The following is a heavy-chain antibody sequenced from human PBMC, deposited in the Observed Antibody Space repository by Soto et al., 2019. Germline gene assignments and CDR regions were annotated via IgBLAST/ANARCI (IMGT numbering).Heavy chain of an antibody. V-gene: IGHV3-7*03. CDR3: AREPSGYSYGYPYFDY. J-gene: IGHJ4*02. CDR2: IKQDGSEK. CDR1: GFTFSSYW. Sequence: ESGGGLVQPGGSLRLSCAASGFTFSSYWMSWVRQAPGKGLEWVANIKQDGSEKYYVDSVKGRFTISRDNAKNSLYLQMNSLRAEDTAVYYCAREPSGYSYGYPYFDYWGQGTLVTVSS. D-gene: IGHD5-18*01.